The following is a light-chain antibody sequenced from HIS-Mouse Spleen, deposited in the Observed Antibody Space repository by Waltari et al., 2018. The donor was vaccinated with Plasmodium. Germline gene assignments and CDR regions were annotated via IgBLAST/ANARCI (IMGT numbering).Light chain of an antibody. CDR1: ALPKKY. J-gene: IGLJ3*02. Sequence: SYELTQPPSVSVSPGQTARITCSGDALPKKYAYWYQQKSGQAPVLVIYEDSKRPSGIPERISGSRSGKMATWTISGAQVEDEADYYCYSTDSSGNHRVFGGGTKLTVL. CDR3: YSTDSSGNHRV. V-gene: IGLV3-10*01. CDR2: EDS.